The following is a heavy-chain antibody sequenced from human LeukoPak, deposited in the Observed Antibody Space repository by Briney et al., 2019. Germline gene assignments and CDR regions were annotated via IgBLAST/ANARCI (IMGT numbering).Heavy chain of an antibody. CDR3: ARGRNDIVVVPAAISWFDP. D-gene: IGHD2-2*01. CDR1: GYTFTSYD. V-gene: IGHV1-8*03. Sequence: ASVKVSCKASGYTFTSYDINWVRQATGQGLEWMGWMNPNSGNTGYAQKFQGRVTITRNTSISTAYMELSSLRSEDTAVYYCARGRNDIVVVPAAISWFDPWGQGTLVTVSS. J-gene: IGHJ5*02. CDR2: MNPNSGNT.